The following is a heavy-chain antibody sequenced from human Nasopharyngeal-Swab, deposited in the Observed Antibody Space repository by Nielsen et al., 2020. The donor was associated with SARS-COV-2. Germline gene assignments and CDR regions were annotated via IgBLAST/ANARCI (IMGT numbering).Heavy chain of an antibody. V-gene: IGHV1-69*06. CDR3: ARDRIEITIFGVVYYGMDV. J-gene: IGHJ6*02. D-gene: IGHD3-3*01. Sequence: SVKVSCKASGGTFSSYAISWVRQAPGQGLEWMGGIIPMFGTANYAQNFQGRVTITADKSTSTAYMELSSLRSEDTAVYYCARDRIEITIFGVVYYGMDVWGQGTTVTVSS. CDR2: IIPMFGTA. CDR1: GGTFSSYA.